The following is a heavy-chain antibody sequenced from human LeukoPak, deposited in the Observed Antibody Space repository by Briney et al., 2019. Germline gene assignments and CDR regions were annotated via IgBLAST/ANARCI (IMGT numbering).Heavy chain of an antibody. Sequence: PGGSLSLSCAAPGFTFSSHSINWVRQAPGKGLEWVSYISSSDDTIYYADSVKGRFTISRDNAKKSVYLQMNSLRVEDTAVYYCARERYGDYVVVHWGQGTLVTVSS. CDR2: ISSSDDTI. J-gene: IGHJ4*02. CDR1: GFTFSSHS. CDR3: ARERYGDYVVVH. D-gene: IGHD4-17*01. V-gene: IGHV3-48*01.